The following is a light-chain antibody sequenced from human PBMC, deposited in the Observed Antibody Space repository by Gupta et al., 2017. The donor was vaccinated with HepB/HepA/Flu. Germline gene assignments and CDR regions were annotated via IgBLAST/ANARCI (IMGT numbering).Light chain of an antibody. Sequence: EIVMTQSPATLSVSPGERATLSCRASQSLASNLAWYQQKPGQAPRLLIYGASTRATGIPARFSGSGSGTEFTLSISSLQSEDFAVYYCQQDNNWWTFGPGTKVEIK. V-gene: IGKV3-15*01. CDR3: QQDNNWWT. CDR1: QSLASN. CDR2: GAS. J-gene: IGKJ1*01.